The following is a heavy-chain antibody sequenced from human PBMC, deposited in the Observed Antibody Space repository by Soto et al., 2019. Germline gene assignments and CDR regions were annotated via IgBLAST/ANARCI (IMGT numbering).Heavy chain of an antibody. Sequence: EVQLVESGGGLVKPGGSLRLSCAASGFTFSSYSMNWVHQAPGKGLEWVSSISSNSSYIYYADSVKGRFTISRDNAKNSLYLQMNSLRAEDTAVYYCARDRGIAAAGYYYYGMDVWGQGTTVTVSS. CDR1: GFTFSSYS. CDR3: ARDRGIAAAGYYYYGMDV. J-gene: IGHJ6*02. D-gene: IGHD6-13*01. V-gene: IGHV3-21*01. CDR2: ISSNSSYI.